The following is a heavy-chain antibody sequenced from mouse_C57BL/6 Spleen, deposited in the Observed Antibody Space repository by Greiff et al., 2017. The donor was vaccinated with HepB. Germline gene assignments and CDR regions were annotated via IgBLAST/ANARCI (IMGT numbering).Heavy chain of an antibody. Sequence: EVHLVESGGGLVKPGGSLKLSCAASGFTFSSYAMSWVRQTPEKRLEWVATISDGGSYTYYPDNVKGRFTISRDNAKNNLYLQMSHLKSEDTAMYYCARETEVGWYVDVWGTGTTVTVSS. CDR2: ISDGGSYT. J-gene: IGHJ1*03. CDR1: GFTFSSYA. CDR3: ARETEVGWYVDV. D-gene: IGHD1-1*01. V-gene: IGHV5-4*01.